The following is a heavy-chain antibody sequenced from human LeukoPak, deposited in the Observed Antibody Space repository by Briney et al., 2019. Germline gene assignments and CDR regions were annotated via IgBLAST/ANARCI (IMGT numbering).Heavy chain of an antibody. CDR1: GFAFSSQA. D-gene: IGHD2-15*01. CDR3: ARGYCSGGSCYTDFDY. J-gene: IGHJ4*02. Sequence: GGSLRLSCAASGFAFSSQAMGWVRQAPGKGLEWVSVIGDSGDPTYYADSVKGRFTISRDNAKNSLYLQMNSLRAEDTAVYYCARGYCSGGSCYTDFDYWGQGTLVTVSS. CDR2: IGDSGDPT. V-gene: IGHV3-23*01.